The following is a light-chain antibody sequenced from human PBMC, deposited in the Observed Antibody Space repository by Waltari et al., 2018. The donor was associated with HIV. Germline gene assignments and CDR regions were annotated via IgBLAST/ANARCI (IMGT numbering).Light chain of an antibody. J-gene: IGLJ1*01. CDR3: CSYAGSSTHV. CDR1: SSDVGSYNL. CDR2: EVS. V-gene: IGLV2-23*02. Sequence: QSALTQPASVSGSPGQSITISCTGTSSDVGSYNLVSWYQQHPGKAPKLMLYEVSKRPSGVSNRFSGSKSGNTASLTISGLQAEDEADYYCCSYAGSSTHVFGSGTKVTVL.